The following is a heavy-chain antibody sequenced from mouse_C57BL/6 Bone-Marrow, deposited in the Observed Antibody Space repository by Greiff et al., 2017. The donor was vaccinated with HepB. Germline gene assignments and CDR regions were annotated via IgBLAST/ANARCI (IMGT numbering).Heavy chain of an antibody. CDR2: IYPGDGDT. CDR3: AILRLRRPPFAY. D-gene: IGHD3-2*02. V-gene: IGHV1-80*01. J-gene: IGHJ3*01. Sequence: QVQLKESGAELVKPGASVKISCKASGYAFSSYWMNWVKQRPGKGLEWLGQIYPGDGDTNYNGKFKGKATLTADKSSSTAYMQLSSLTSEDSAVYFCAILRLRRPPFAYWGQGTLVTVSA. CDR1: GYAFSSYW.